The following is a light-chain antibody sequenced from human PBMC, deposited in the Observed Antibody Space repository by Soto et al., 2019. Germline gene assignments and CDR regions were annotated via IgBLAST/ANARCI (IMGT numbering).Light chain of an antibody. Sequence: EIVLTQSPGTLSLSPGERATLSCRASQSVSSSYLAWYQQKPGQAPRLLIYGASSRATGIPDRFIGSGSGTHFTLTISRLEPEDFAGYYCQQYGISLLFTFGPGTKVDI. CDR3: QQYGISLLFT. CDR2: GAS. V-gene: IGKV3-20*01. J-gene: IGKJ3*01. CDR1: QSVSSSY.